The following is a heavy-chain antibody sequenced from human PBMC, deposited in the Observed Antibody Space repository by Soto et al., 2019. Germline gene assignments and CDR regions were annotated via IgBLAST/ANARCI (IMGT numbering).Heavy chain of an antibody. CDR1: GGSISPYY. CDR3: ARAHYGDYGYGMDV. Sequence: PSETLPLTCTVSGGSISPYYWSWIRQPPGKGLEWIGYIYHSGTTYYNPSLKSRVTISVDRSKNQFSLKLSSVTAADTAVYYCARAHYGDYGYGMDVWGQGTTVTVSS. J-gene: IGHJ6*02. D-gene: IGHD4-17*01. CDR2: IYHSGTT. V-gene: IGHV4-30-2*01.